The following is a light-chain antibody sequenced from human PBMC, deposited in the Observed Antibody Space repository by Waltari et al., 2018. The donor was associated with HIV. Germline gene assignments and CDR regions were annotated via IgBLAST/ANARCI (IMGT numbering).Light chain of an antibody. J-gene: IGKJ1*01. CDR1: QTISNY. CDR2: VAS. Sequence: DIQMTQSPSPLSASVVDRVTITCRASQTISNYLNWYQQKPGKAPKVLIYVASSLQSGVPSRFSGSGSGTDFTLTISSLQPEDFATYYCQQSYSNPRTFGQGTRVEIK. CDR3: QQSYSNPRT. V-gene: IGKV1-39*01.